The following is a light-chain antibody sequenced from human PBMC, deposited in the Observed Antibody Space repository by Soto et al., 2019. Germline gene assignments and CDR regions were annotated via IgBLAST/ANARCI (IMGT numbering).Light chain of an antibody. J-gene: IGLJ2*01. CDR2: DVR. Sequence: QSALTQPASVSGSPGQSITISCTGTSSDVGGQNFVSWYQQHPGRAPNLMIYDVRNRPSGVSNRFSGSTSANTAALVIYGLKAEDEADYYCRSYSSGDTLVFGGGTTLSVL. V-gene: IGLV2-14*03. CDR3: RSYSSGDTLV. CDR1: SSDVGGQNF.